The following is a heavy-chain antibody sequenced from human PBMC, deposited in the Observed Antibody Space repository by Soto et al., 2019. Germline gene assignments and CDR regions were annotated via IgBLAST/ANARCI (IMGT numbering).Heavy chain of an antibody. Sequence: PSETLSLTCTVSAGSISSPHDYWGWIRQPPGRGLEWIGSIYYSGSTYYNPSLKSRITISVDTSKNQFSLKLSSVTAADTAVYYCARHVLTAYIVYYFDYWGQGTLVTVSS. CDR2: IYYSGST. CDR1: AGSISSPHDY. J-gene: IGHJ4*02. V-gene: IGHV4-39*01. D-gene: IGHD3-16*01. CDR3: ARHVLTAYIVYYFDY.